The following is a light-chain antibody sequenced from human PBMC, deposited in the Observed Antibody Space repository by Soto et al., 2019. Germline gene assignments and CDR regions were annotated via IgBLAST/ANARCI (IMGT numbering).Light chain of an antibody. CDR1: SSDVGGYNY. CDR3: ISYTSSSPHVV. V-gene: IGLV2-14*01. CDR2: DVS. Sequence: QSALTQPASVSGSPGQSITISCTGTSSDVGGYNYVSGYQQHPGKAPKLMIYDVSNRPSGVSNRFSGYKSGNTASLTISGLQAEDEADSYCISYTSSSPHVVFGGGTKGTVL. J-gene: IGLJ2*01.